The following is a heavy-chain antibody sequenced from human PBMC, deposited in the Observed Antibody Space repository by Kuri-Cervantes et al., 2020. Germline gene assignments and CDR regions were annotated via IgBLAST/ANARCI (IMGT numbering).Heavy chain of an antibody. V-gene: IGHV4-59*13. CDR2: IYYSGST. Sequence: SETLSLTCAVYGGSFSGYYWSWIRQPPGKGLEWIGYIYYSGSTNYNPSLKSRVTISVDTSKNQFSLKLSSVTAADTAVYYCARVFDSSSWVGPHNWFDPWGQGTLVTVSS. D-gene: IGHD6-13*01. CDR3: ARVFDSSSWVGPHNWFDP. CDR1: GGSFSGYY. J-gene: IGHJ5*02.